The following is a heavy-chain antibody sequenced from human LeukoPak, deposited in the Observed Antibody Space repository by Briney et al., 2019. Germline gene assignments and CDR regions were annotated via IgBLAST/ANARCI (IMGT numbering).Heavy chain of an antibody. V-gene: IGHV3-30*02. Sequence: PGGSLRLSCAASGFTFSSYVMHWVRQAPGKGLEWVAFIRYDGSYKYYADSVKGRFTISRDNSKNTLYLQMNSLRPEDTALYYCATNGGGNSGYGNFDYWGQGTLVTVSS. D-gene: IGHD5-12*01. CDR2: IRYDGSYK. CDR3: ATNGGGNSGYGNFDY. CDR1: GFTFSSYV. J-gene: IGHJ4*02.